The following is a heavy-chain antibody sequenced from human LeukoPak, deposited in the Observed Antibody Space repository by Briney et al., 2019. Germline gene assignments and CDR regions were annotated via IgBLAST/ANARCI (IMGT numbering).Heavy chain of an antibody. Sequence: GRSLRLSCAASGFTFDDYAMHWVRQAPGKGLEWVSGISWNSGSIGYADSVKGRFTISRDNAKNSLYLQMNSLRAEDTALYYCAEDISTYYYDSSGYYPEAFDIWGQGTMVTVSS. CDR3: AEDISTYYYDSSGYYPEAFDI. CDR2: ISWNSGSI. V-gene: IGHV3-9*01. D-gene: IGHD3-22*01. CDR1: GFTFDDYA. J-gene: IGHJ3*02.